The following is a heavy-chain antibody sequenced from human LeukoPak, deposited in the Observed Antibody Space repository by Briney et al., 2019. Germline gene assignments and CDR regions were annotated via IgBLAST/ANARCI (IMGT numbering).Heavy chain of an antibody. V-gene: IGHV3-33*01. J-gene: IGHJ4*02. Sequence: GGSLRLSCAASGFSFSTSAFHWVRQAPGKGLEWVAVIWLDGGNEYADSVKGRFTISRDNSKNTLYLQINSLKPNDTAVYYCARDGGKWELDFWGQGTLVTVSS. CDR1: GFSFSTSA. D-gene: IGHD1-26*01. CDR3: ARDGGKWELDF. CDR2: IWLDGGNE.